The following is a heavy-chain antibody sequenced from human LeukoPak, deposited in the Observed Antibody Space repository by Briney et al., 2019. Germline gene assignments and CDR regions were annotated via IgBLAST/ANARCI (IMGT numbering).Heavy chain of an antibody. V-gene: IGHV4-39*01. CDR3: ARLRCSGGSCYLHWFDP. CDR1: GGSISSSSYY. CDR2: IYYSGST. J-gene: IGHJ5*02. Sequence: PSETLSLTCTVSGGSISSSSYYWGWIRQPPGKGLEWIGSIYYSGSTYYNPSLKSRVTISVDTSKNQFSLKLSSVTAADTAVYYCARLRCSGGSCYLHWFDPWGQGTLVTVSS. D-gene: IGHD2-15*01.